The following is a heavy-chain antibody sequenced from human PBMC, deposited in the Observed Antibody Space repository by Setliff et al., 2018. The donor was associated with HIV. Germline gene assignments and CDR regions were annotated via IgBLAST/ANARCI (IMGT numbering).Heavy chain of an antibody. CDR1: GGTFSSYA. D-gene: IGHD5-12*01. CDR2: IIPMFGTR. Sequence: SVKVSCKASGGTFSSYAINWVRQAPGQGLEWMGGIIPMFGTRNYAQKFQGRVTITTDESTSTAYMELSSLRSEDTAVYYCARSGYSGYDIDYWGQGTLVTVSS. J-gene: IGHJ4*02. V-gene: IGHV1-69*05. CDR3: ARSGYSGYDIDY.